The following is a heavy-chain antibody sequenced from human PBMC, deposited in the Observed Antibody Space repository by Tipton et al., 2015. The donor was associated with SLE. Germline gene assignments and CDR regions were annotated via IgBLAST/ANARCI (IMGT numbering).Heavy chain of an antibody. V-gene: IGHV4-38-2*02. J-gene: IGHJ4*02. Sequence: TLSLTCAVSGYSISSGYYWGWIRQPPGKGLEWIGSIYHSGSTYYNPSLKSRVTISVDTSKNQFSLKLSSVTAADTAVYYCAREGEAAGHFDYWGQGTLVTVSS. D-gene: IGHD6-13*01. CDR3: AREGEAAGHFDY. CDR1: GYSISSGYY. CDR2: IYHSGST.